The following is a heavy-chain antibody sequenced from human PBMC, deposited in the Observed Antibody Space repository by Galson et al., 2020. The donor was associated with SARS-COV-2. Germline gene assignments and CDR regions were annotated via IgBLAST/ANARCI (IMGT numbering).Heavy chain of an antibody. V-gene: IGHV3-30*03. CDR1: GFTFSSYG. D-gene: IGHD6-13*01. CDR2: ISYDGSNK. CDR3: GRELVPYSDYYGIDV. J-gene: IGHJ6*02. Sequence: GESLKISCAASGFTFSSYGMHWVRQAPGKGLEWVAVISYDGSNKYYADSVKGRFTISRDNSKNTLYLQMNSLRAEDTAVYYSGRELVPYSDYYGIDVWGQGTTVTVSS.